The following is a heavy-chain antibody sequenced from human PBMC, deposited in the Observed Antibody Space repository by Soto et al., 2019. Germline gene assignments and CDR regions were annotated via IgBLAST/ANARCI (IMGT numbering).Heavy chain of an antibody. CDR1: GFIINNDA. D-gene: IGHD3-3*01. CDR2: ISYDGSNK. V-gene: IGHV3-30*04. J-gene: IGHJ6*02. CDR3: ARRQDFGGPHYYYGMDV. Sequence: QVHLVESGGGVVQPGRSLRVSCAASGFIINNDAMHWVRQTPGKGLEWMAVISYDGSNKHYADSVKGRFTISRDNSKNTLYLQMNNLRPDDSAVYYCARRQDFGGPHYYYGMDVWGQGTTVTVSS.